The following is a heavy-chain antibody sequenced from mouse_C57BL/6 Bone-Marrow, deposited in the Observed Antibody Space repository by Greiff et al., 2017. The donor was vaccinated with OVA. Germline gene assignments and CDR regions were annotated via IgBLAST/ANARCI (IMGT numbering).Heavy chain of an antibody. J-gene: IGHJ3*01. CDR3: AREVDYYGTRKFAY. CDR2: IDPSDSYT. V-gene: IGHV1-59*01. CDR1: GYTFTSYW. D-gene: IGHD1-1*01. Sequence: VQLQQPGAELVRPGTSVKLSCKASGYTFTSYWMHWVKQRPGQGLEWIGVIDPSDSYTNYNQKFKGKATLTVDTSSSTAYMQLSSLTSEDSAVYYCAREVDYYGTRKFAYWGQGTLVTVSA.